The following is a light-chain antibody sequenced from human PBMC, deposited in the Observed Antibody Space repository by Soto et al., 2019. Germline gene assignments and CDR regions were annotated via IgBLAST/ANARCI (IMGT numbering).Light chain of an antibody. J-gene: IGLJ1*01. CDR2: EVS. Sequence: QSALTQPASVSGSPGQSITISCTGTSSDVGGYNYVSWYQQHPGKAPKLMIYEVSNRPSGVSNRFSGSKSGNTASLTISGLQGDDEADYYCSSYTSSSTYVFGTGTKLTVL. CDR1: SSDVGGYNY. CDR3: SSYTSSSTYV. V-gene: IGLV2-14*01.